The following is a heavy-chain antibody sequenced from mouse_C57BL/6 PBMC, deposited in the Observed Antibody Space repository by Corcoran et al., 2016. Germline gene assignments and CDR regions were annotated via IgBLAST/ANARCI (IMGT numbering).Heavy chain of an antibody. J-gene: IGHJ4*01. CDR3: ARGGTVEAMDY. V-gene: IGHV1-66*01. D-gene: IGHD1-1*01. CDR1: GYSVTIYY. Sequence: QVQLQQSGPELVKPGASGKISCKASGYSVTIYYIHWVKQRHGQGLEWIGWIYPGSGNTKYNEKFKGKATLTADTSSSTAYMQLSSLTSEDSAVYYCARGGTVEAMDYWGQGTSVTVSS. CDR2: IYPGSGNT.